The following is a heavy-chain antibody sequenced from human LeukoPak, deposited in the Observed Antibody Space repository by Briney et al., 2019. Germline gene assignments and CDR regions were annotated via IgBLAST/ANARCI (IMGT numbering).Heavy chain of an antibody. J-gene: IGHJ4*02. CDR3: ATGAYDSRGYYGWYYFDY. CDR1: GYTLTELS. Sequence: ASVKVSCKVSGYTLTELSMHWVRQAPGKGLEWMGGFDPEDGETIYAQKFQGRVTMTEDTSTDTAYMELSSLRSEDTAVYYCATGAYDSRGYYGWYYFDYWGQGTLVTVSS. D-gene: IGHD3-22*01. V-gene: IGHV1-24*01. CDR2: FDPEDGET.